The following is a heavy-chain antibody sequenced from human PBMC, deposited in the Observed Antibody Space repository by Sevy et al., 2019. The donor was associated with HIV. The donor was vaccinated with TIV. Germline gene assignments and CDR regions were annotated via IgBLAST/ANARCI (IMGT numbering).Heavy chain of an antibody. Sequence: ASVKVSCKASGYTFTSYGISWVRQAPGQGLEWMGWISAYNGNTNYAQTLQGRVTMTTDTSTSTAYMELRSLRSDDTAVYYCARHSITIFGVVLPLDYWGQGTLVTVSS. CDR3: ARHSITIFGVVLPLDY. CDR1: GYTFTSYG. V-gene: IGHV1-18*01. D-gene: IGHD3-3*01. J-gene: IGHJ4*02. CDR2: ISAYNGNT.